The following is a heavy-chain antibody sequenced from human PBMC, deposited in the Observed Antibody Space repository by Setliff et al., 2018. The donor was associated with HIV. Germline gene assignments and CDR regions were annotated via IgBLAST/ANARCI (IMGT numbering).Heavy chain of an antibody. Sequence: PGGSLRLSCAVSGFTVSSNHMNWVRQAPGKGLEWVSFIYSGGSTYYADSVKGRFTISRDNSKNTLYLQMNSLRVEDTAVYYCARDGLEGDMAGRQGTYAFGYWGQGTLVTVSS. D-gene: IGHD2-15*01. CDR3: ARDGLEGDMAGRQGTYAFGY. CDR1: GFTVSSNH. V-gene: IGHV3-53*01. CDR2: IYSGGST. J-gene: IGHJ4*02.